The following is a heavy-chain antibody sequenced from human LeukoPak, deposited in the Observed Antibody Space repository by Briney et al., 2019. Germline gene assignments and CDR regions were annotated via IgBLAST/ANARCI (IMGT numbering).Heavy chain of an antibody. CDR1: GFTVSSNY. V-gene: IGHV3-53*01. CDR3: ARGWSQLSAFDI. D-gene: IGHD3-3*01. J-gene: IGHJ3*02. Sequence: GGSLTLSCAASGFTVSSNYMSWVRQAPGKGLEWVSIIYSGGSTFYAASVKGRFTISRDNSKNQLYLQMNTVTAADTAVYYCARGWSQLSAFDIWGQGTMVTVSS. CDR2: IYSGGST.